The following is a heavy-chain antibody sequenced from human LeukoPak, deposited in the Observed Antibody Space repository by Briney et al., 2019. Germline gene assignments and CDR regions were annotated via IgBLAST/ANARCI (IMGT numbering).Heavy chain of an antibody. Sequence: ASVNVSCKSSGGTFSSYAISWVRQAPGQGLEWMGGIIPIFGTANYAQKFQGRVTITTDESTSTAYMELSSLRSEDTAVYYCARELLYSSTSHNWFDPWGQGTLVTVSS. J-gene: IGHJ5*02. D-gene: IGHD2-2*01. CDR3: ARELLYSSTSHNWFDP. CDR2: IIPIFGTA. CDR1: GGTFSSYA. V-gene: IGHV1-69*05.